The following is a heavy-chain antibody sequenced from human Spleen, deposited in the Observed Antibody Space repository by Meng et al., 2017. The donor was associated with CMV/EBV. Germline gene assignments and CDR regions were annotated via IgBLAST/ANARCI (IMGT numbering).Heavy chain of an antibody. CDR1: GGVVSRSV. V-gene: IGHV4-34*01. D-gene: IGHD1-7*01. J-gene: IGHJ4*02. CDR2: INQSGSN. CDR3: ARVSPTGTTLANFDY. Sequence: VYGGVVSRSVLSWTSQPQGKGLERIAEINQSGSNNYNASLKSRVTISVETSKNQFPLKLSSVTAADTAVYYCARVSPTGTTLANFDYWGQGTLVTVSS.